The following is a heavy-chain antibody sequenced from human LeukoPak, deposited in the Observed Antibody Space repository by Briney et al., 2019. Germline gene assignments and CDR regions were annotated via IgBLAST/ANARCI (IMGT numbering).Heavy chain of an antibody. Sequence: GGSVRLSCAAAGFTLSNYWMSWVRQAPGKGLEWVANIKKDGSEKYYVDSVKGRFSASRDNAKNTLYLQMNSLRAEDTAVYYCAREVTETSYFDYWGQGTLVAVSS. J-gene: IGHJ4*02. V-gene: IGHV3-7*01. CDR3: AREVTETSYFDY. D-gene: IGHD2-21*02. CDR2: IKKDGSEK. CDR1: GFTLSNYW.